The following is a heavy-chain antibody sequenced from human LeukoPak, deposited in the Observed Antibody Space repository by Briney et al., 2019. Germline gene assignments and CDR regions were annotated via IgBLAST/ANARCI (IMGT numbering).Heavy chain of an antibody. CDR3: VPKGNEGY. D-gene: IGHD1-1*01. CDR2: ISPNGGST. Sequence: GGSLRLSCSASGFIFSSYAMHWVRQAPGKGLEYVSAISPNGGSTYYADSVKGRFSISRDNSKNILYLQMSSVRPEDTAVYYCVPKGNEGYWGQGTLATVSS. CDR1: GFIFSSYA. V-gene: IGHV3-64D*06. J-gene: IGHJ4*02.